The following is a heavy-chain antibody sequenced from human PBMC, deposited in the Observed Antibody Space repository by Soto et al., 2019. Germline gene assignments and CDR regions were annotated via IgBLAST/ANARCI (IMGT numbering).Heavy chain of an antibody. V-gene: IGHV3-30*18. Sequence: HPGGSLRLSCAASGFTFSSYGMHWVRQAPGKGLEWVAVISYDGSNKYYADSVKGRFTISRDNSKNTLYLQMNSLRAEDTAVYYCAKEGGYSGYDRYPYIWGSYRQYYFDYWGQGTLVTVSS. D-gene: IGHD3-16*02. CDR1: GFTFSSYG. CDR3: AKEGGYSGYDRYPYIWGSYRQYYFDY. CDR2: ISYDGSNK. J-gene: IGHJ4*02.